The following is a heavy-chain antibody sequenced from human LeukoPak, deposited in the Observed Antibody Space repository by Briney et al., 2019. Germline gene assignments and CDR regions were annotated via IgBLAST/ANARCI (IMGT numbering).Heavy chain of an antibody. CDR1: GFTFSDYY. J-gene: IGHJ6*04. CDR3: ARRFAAQLAFVDV. Sequence: GGSLRLSCAASGFTFSDYYMSWIRQAPGKGLEWVSYISSSGSTIYYADSVKGRFTISRDNAKNTLYLQMGSLIAEDMAVYYCARRFAAQLAFVDVWGKGTTVTISS. CDR2: ISSSGSTI. D-gene: IGHD3-3*02. V-gene: IGHV3-11*04.